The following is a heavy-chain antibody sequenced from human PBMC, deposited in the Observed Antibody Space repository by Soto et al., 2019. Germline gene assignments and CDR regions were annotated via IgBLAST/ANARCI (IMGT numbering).Heavy chain of an antibody. J-gene: IGHJ5*02. V-gene: IGHV4-39*01. CDR3: VRYDT. CDR1: GGSISSIRFS. CDR2: IYNTGRT. Sequence: QLQLQESGPGLVKPSETLSLTCTVSGGSISSIRFSWGWVRQPPGKGLEWIGAIYNTGRTSYNPSLESRVTVSVDMSKNQSSLKMTSVTAADTAIYHCVRYDTWGQGILVTVSS.